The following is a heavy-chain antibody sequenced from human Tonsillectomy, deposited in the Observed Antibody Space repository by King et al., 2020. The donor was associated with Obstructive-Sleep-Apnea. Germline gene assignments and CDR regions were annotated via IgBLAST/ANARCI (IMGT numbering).Heavy chain of an antibody. V-gene: IGHV3-11*06. CDR1: GFTFSDYY. CDR2: ISDSSDST. D-gene: IGHD6-19*01. CDR3: AREGNSGWYDDFDY. J-gene: IGHJ4*02. Sequence: VQLVESGGGLVKPGGSLRLSCAASGFTFSDYYMSWIRQAPGKGLEWVSYISDSSDSTSYADSVRGRFTISRDNAKNSLYLQMNSLRAEDTAVYFCAREGNSGWYDDFDYWGQGTLVTVSS.